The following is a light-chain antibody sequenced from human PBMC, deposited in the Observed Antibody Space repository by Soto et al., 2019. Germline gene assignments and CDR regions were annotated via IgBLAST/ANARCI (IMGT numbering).Light chain of an antibody. CDR1: QTVISNY. V-gene: IGKV3-20*01. Sequence: IVLTQSPCILSLSPGERATLSCRSSQTVISNYLAWYLQKPGQAPRLLIYGASTRATGISDRFSGSGSGTDFTLNITRLEPEDFAMYYCQHYGSSPRTFGQGTKLESK. J-gene: IGKJ2*01. CDR2: GAS. CDR3: QHYGSSPRT.